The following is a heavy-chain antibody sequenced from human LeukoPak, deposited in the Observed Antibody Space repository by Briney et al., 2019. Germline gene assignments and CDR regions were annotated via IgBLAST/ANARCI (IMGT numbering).Heavy chain of an antibody. Sequence: GWSLRLSCAASGFTFSNAWMSWVRQVPGKGLERVGRIKSKTDGGTTDYAAPVKGRFTISRDDSKNTLYLQMNSLKTEDTAVYYCTTGVMITFGGVIVFDYWGQGTLVTVSS. V-gene: IGHV3-15*01. D-gene: IGHD3-16*02. CDR3: TTGVMITFGGVIVFDY. CDR2: IKSKTDGGTT. CDR1: GFTFSNAW. J-gene: IGHJ4*02.